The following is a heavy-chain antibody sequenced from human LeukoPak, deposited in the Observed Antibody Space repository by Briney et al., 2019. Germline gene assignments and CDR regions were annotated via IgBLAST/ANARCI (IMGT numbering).Heavy chain of an antibody. CDR3: ARRLLLLRYFDY. V-gene: IGHV4-30-4*08. D-gene: IGHD3-3*01. CDR1: GGSISSGDYY. CDR2: IYYSGST. J-gene: IGHJ4*02. Sequence: SETLSLTCTVSGGSISSGDYYWSWIRQPPGKGLEWIGYIYYSGSTYYNPSLKSRVTISVDTSKNQFSLKLSSVTAADTAVYYCARRLLLLRYFDYWGQGTLVTVSS.